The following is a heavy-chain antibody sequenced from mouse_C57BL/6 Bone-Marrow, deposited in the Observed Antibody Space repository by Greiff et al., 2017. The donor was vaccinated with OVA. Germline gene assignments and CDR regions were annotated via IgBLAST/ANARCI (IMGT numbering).Heavy chain of an antibody. CDR1: GFSLSTFGMG. J-gene: IGHJ3*01. D-gene: IGHD1-1*01. CDR2: IWWDDDK. V-gene: IGHV8-8*01. CDR3: ARIAGDYCGSSYLWFAY. Sequence: VTLVESGPGILQPSQSLSLTCSFSGFSLSTFGMGVGWIRQPSGKGLEWLAHIWWDDDKYYHPVLKNRITISKDTSKNQVCLKIANVDTADTATYYCARIAGDYCGSSYLWFAYWGQGTLVTVSA.